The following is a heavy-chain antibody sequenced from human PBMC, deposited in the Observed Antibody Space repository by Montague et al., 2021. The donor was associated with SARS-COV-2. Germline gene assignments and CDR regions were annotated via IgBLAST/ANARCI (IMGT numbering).Heavy chain of an antibody. CDR3: VRVPYRMLFVPRYYGMDV. J-gene: IGHJ6*02. D-gene: IGHD2-2*01. Sequence: SETLSLTCAVYGGSFSGYYWSWIRQPPGEGLEWIAEISHSGSTSYNPSLKSRVTISVDTSKNQFSLKLSSATAADTAVYYCVRVPYRMLFVPRYYGMDVWGQGTMVTVSS. V-gene: IGHV4-34*01. CDR1: GGSFSGYY. CDR2: ISHSGST.